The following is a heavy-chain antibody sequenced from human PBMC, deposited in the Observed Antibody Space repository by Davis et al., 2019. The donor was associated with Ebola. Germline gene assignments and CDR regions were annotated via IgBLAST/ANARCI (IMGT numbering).Heavy chain of an antibody. Sequence: GESLKISCAASGFTFSTYGMHWVRQAPGKGLEWVAVISYDGSVKYLTDPVKGRFTISRDSSKNTVYLQMNSLRPEDTAVDFCAKDATTVVVLAALDSWGQGTLVTVSS. V-gene: IGHV3-30*18. D-gene: IGHD2-15*01. CDR1: GFTFSTYG. CDR2: ISYDGSVK. CDR3: AKDATTVVVLAALDS. J-gene: IGHJ4*02.